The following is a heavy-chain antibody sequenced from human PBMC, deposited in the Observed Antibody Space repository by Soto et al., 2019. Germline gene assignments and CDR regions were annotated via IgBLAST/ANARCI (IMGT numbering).Heavy chain of an antibody. J-gene: IGHJ3*02. D-gene: IGHD3-16*02. V-gene: IGHV3-33*01. CDR3: ARDYSITFGGVIVLDAFDI. CDR2: IWYDGSNK. CDR1: GFTFSSYG. Sequence: QVQLVESGGGVVQPGRSLRLSCAASGFTFSSYGMHWVRQAPGKGLEWVAGIWYDGSNKYYADSVKGRFTISRDNSKNTLYLQMNSLRAEDTAVYYCARDYSITFGGVIVLDAFDIWGQGTMVTVSS.